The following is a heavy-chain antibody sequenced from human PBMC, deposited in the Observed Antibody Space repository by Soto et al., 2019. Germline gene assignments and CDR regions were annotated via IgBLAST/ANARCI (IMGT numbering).Heavy chain of an antibody. V-gene: IGHV1-69*13. CDR3: ARDYDTGGYLDY. J-gene: IGHJ4*02. D-gene: IGHD3-22*01. CDR2: VIPMFGPP. CDR1: GGTFSNYA. Sequence: ASVKVSCKASGGTFSNYAFGWVRQAPGQGLEWMGEVIPMFGPPSYAQEFRGRVTITADESTSTVYMELSSLTSDDTAVYYCARDYDTGGYLDYWGQGTMVTVSS.